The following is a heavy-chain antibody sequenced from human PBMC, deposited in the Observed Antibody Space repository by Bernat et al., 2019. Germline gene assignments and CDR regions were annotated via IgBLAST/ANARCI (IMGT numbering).Heavy chain of an antibody. V-gene: IGHV4-59*04. D-gene: IGHD3/OR15-3a*01. Sequence: VQLLESGGGVVQPGGSLRLSCAASGFTFSNYAMTWVRQPPGKGLEWIGSLSYGGGSSNNQSLRSRVTISMDTSKNQFYLKLSSATAADTAVYFCARRTETFDIWGQGTLVTVS. CDR3: ARRTETFDI. J-gene: IGHJ3*02. CDR2: LSYGGGS. CDR1: GFTFSNYA.